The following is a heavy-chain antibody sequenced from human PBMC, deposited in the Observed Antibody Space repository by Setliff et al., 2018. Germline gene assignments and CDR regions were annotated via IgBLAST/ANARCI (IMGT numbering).Heavy chain of an antibody. Sequence: ASVKVSCKTSGYTFTNYGITWVRQAPGQGLEWMGRIIPVFGTAKYAQKFQGRVTMTTDTSTSTAYMDLRSLRSDDTAVYYCVIPFCAGATCPPSWGQGTLVTVS. D-gene: IGHD2-21*01. CDR1: GYTFTNYG. CDR3: VIPFCAGATCPPS. CDR2: IIPVFGTA. V-gene: IGHV1-18*01. J-gene: IGHJ4*02.